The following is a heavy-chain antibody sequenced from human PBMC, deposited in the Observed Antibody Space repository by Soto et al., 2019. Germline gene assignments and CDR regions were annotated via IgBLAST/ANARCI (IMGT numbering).Heavy chain of an antibody. J-gene: IGHJ4*02. Sequence: GGSLRLSCAASGFTFSSYAMSWVRQAPGKGLEWVSAISGSGGSTYYADSVKGRFTISRDNSKNTLYLQMDSLRAEDTAVYYCARLRKGGYCDYWGQGALVTVSS. CDR1: GFTFSSYA. CDR3: ARLRKGGYCDY. D-gene: IGHD1-26*01. V-gene: IGHV3-23*01. CDR2: ISGSGGST.